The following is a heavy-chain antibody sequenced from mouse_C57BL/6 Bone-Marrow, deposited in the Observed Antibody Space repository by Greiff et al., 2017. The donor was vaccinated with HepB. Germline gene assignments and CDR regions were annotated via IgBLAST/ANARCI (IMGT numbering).Heavy chain of an antibody. Sequence: VQLQQSGAELVRPGASVKLSCTASGFNIKDDYMHWVKQSPGQGLEWIGWIDPENGDTEYASKFQGKATRTADTSSNTANLQLSRLTSEDTAVYYCTMDYGSSYDAMDYWGQGTSVTVSS. CDR3: TMDYGSSYDAMDY. D-gene: IGHD1-1*01. CDR2: IDPENGDT. CDR1: GFNIKDDY. V-gene: IGHV14-4*01. J-gene: IGHJ4*01.